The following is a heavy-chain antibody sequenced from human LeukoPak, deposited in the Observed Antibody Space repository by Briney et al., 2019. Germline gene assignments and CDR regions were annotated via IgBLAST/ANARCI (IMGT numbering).Heavy chain of an antibody. CDR1: KFTFSNYA. CDR3: AGAVGVTHGDY. Sequence: GGSLRLSCAASKFTFSNYAMNWVRQAPGKGLEWVSSISSSSSYIYYADSVKGRFTISRDNAKNSLYLQMNSLRAEDTAVYYCAGAVGVTHGDYWGQGTLVTVSS. V-gene: IGHV3-21*01. D-gene: IGHD2-21*02. CDR2: ISSSSSYI. J-gene: IGHJ4*02.